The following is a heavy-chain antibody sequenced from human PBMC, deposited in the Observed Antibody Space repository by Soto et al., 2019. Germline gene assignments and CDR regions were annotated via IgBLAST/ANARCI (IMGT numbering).Heavy chain of an antibody. D-gene: IGHD1-26*01. CDR1: CGSISSSSYY. J-gene: IGHJ5*02. Sequence: SSETLSLTCTVSCGSISSSSYYWVWIRQPPGKGLEWIGSIHYSGTTYYNPSLKSRVTISVDASKNQFSLKLRSVTAADTAVYYCARQSPDYLGSVGWFDPWGQGTLVTVSS. V-gene: IGHV4-39*01. CDR2: IHYSGTT. CDR3: ARQSPDYLGSVGWFDP.